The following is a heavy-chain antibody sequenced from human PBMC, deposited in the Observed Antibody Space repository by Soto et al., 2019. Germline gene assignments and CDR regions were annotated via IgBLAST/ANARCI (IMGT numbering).Heavy chain of an antibody. V-gene: IGHV1-69*06. CDR1: GDIFSGYS. Sequence: SVKVSCKTSGDIFSGYSISWVRQAPGQGLEWMGGIIPIFGTTNYAQRFHGRVTITADKSTSTVYMELYSLKSEDTAVYYCARDLGSGYDQGDYWGQATLVTV. D-gene: IGHD5-12*01. J-gene: IGHJ4*02. CDR3: ARDLGSGYDQGDY. CDR2: IIPIFGTT.